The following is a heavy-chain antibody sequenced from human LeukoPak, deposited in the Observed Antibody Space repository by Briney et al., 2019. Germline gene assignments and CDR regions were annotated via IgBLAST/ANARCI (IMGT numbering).Heavy chain of an antibody. V-gene: IGHV4-30-4*08. Sequence: PSETLSLTCTVSGGSISSGDYYWSWIRQPPGKGLEWIGYIYSSGSTYYNPSLKSRVTISIDTSKNQFSLKLSSVTAADTAVYYCARVRGLELQGSPVSYYYYMDVWGKGTTVTVSS. CDR3: ARVRGLELQGSPVSYYYYMDV. J-gene: IGHJ6*03. CDR2: IYSSGST. D-gene: IGHD1-7*01. CDR1: GGSISSGDYY.